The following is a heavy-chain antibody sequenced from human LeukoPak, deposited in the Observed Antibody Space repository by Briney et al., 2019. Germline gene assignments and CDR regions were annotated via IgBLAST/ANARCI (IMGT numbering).Heavy chain of an antibody. V-gene: IGHV4-39*01. CDR3: ARGRSNQPRRHYYYGMDV. J-gene: IGHJ6*02. CDR1: GDSISSSTYY. CDR2: INNSGSA. Sequence: SETLSLTCTVSGDSISSSTYYWGWIRQPPGKGLEWIGSINNSGSASYSPSLKGRVTISVDTSKNQFSLKMSSVTAADTAVYYCARGRSNQPRRHYYYGMDVWGQGTTVTVSS. D-gene: IGHD2-2*01.